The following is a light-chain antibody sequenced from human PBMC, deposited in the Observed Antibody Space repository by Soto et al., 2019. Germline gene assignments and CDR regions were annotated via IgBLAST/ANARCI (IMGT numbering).Light chain of an antibody. J-gene: IGKJ4*01. CDR3: QQFSSYPLT. Sequence: EFVLSPSPGTLSLSPVERATLSCRASQTVRNNYLAWYQQKPGQAPRLLIYDASSRATGIPDRFSGGGSGTDFTLTISRLEPEDFAVDYCQQFSSYPLTFGGGTKVDIK. CDR1: QTVRNNY. V-gene: IGKV3-20*01. CDR2: DAS.